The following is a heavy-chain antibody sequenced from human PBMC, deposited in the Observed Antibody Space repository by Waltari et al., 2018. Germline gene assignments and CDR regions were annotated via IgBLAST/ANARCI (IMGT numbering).Heavy chain of an antibody. Sequence: QVQLVQSGAEVKKPGASVKVSCKASGYTFTSYAMHWVRQAPGQRLEWMGWINAGNGNTKYSQKFQGRVTITRDTSASIAYMELSSLRSEVTAVYYCARVPNYYDSSGYYYSGTFDIWGQGTMVTVSS. CDR2: INAGNGNT. V-gene: IGHV1-3*01. CDR3: ARVPNYYDSSGYYYSGTFDI. D-gene: IGHD3-22*01. CDR1: GYTFTSYA. J-gene: IGHJ3*02.